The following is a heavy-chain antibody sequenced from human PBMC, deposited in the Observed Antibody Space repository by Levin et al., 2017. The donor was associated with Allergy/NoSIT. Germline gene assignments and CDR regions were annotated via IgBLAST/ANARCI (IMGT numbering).Heavy chain of an antibody. D-gene: IGHD1-26*01. CDR2: IKIKSDGETT. V-gene: IGHV3-15*07. Sequence: GGSLRLSCAASGFNFANAWMNWVRQAPGKGLEWVGRIKIKSDGETTDYAAPVKGRFSISRDDSKNTLYLQMNSLKTEDTALYYCTTDNPFVGGMDVWGQGTTVTVSS. CDR3: TTDNPFVGGMDV. J-gene: IGHJ6*02. CDR1: GFNFANAW.